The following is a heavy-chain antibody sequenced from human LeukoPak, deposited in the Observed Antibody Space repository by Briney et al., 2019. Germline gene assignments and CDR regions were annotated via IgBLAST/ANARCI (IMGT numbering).Heavy chain of an antibody. J-gene: IGHJ5*02. CDR3: ARDPPFDP. Sequence: ASVKVSCKASGYTFTSYGISWVRQAPGQGLEWMGWISAYNGNTNYAQKFQGRVTITRDTSATTAYMELSSLRSEDTAVYYCARDPPFDPWGQGTPVTVSS. V-gene: IGHV1-18*01. CDR2: ISAYNGNT. CDR1: GYTFTSYG.